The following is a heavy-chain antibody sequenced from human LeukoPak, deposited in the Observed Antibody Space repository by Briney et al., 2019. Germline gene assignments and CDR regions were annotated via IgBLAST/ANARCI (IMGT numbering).Heavy chain of an antibody. CDR1: GFTFSSYG. CDR2: IWYDGSNK. D-gene: IGHD3-10*01. CDR3: ARLSGSPHQYYFDY. V-gene: IGHV3-33*01. Sequence: PGGSLRLSCAASGFTFSSYGKHWVRQAPGKGLEWVAVIWYDGSNKYYADSVKGRFTISRDNSKNTLYLQMNSLRAEDTAVYYCARLSGSPHQYYFDYWGQGTLVTVSS. J-gene: IGHJ4*02.